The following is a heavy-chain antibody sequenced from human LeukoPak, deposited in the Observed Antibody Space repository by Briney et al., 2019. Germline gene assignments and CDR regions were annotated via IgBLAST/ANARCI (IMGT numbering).Heavy chain of an antibody. CDR2: IYTTGTT. V-gene: IGHV4-4*07. Sequence: SETLSLTCSVSGASISSYYWTWIRQPAGKGLEWIGDIYTTGTTNYNPSIRSRVTMSVDTSKNQFFLRLTSVAAADEAVYYCARVYYSRFDPWGQGHRIPVSS. J-gene: IGHJ5*02. D-gene: IGHD3-10*01. CDR1: GASISSYY. CDR3: ARVYYSRFDP.